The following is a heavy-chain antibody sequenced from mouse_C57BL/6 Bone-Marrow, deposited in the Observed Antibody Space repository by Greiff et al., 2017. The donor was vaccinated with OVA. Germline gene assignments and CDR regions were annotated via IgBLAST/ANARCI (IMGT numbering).Heavy chain of an antibody. J-gene: IGHJ2*01. V-gene: IGHV1-54*01. CDR3: ARRELGLQDYFDY. D-gene: IGHD4-1*01. Sequence: VQLQQSGAELVRPGTSVKVSCKASGYAFTNYLIEWVKQRPGQGLEWIGVINPGSGGTNYNEKFKGKATLTADKSSSTAYMQLSSLTSEDSAVYFCARRELGLQDYFDYWGQGTTLTVSS. CDR1: GYAFTNYL. CDR2: INPGSGGT.